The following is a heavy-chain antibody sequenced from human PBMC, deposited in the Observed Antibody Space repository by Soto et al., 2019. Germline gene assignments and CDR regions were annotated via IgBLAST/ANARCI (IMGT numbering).Heavy chain of an antibody. V-gene: IGHV4-39*01. J-gene: IGHJ4*02. CDR1: GDSITSSRDY. CDR2: IYYSGST. CDR3: ARQTASIVRQGDFDY. D-gene: IGHD2-2*01. Sequence: PSETLSLTCSVSGDSITSSRDYWGWIRQTPQTGLEWIGSIYYSGSTFYNPSLKSRVTVSVDTSKNQFSLKLTSVSAADTSLYFCARQTASIVRQGDFDYWGQGTLVTVSS.